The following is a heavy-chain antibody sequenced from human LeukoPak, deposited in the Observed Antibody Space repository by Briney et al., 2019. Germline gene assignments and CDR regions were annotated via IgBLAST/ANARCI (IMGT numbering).Heavy chain of an antibody. CDR1: GGSMGGGDYY. CDR3: ARDIPHYDILNTAGSGWFDP. CDR2: IYYSGST. J-gene: IGHJ5*02. D-gene: IGHD3-9*01. V-gene: IGHV4-30-4*01. Sequence: SETLSLTCTVSGGSMGGGDYYWSWIRQPPGKGLEWIGYIYYSGSTYYNPSLKSRVTISVDTSKNQFSLKLSSVTAADTAVYYCARDIPHYDILNTAGSGWFDPWGQGTLVTVSS.